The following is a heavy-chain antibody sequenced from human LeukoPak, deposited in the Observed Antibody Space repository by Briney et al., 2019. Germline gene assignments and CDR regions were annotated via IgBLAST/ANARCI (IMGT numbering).Heavy chain of an antibody. CDR2: ISYDGSNK. Sequence: PGRSLRLSCAASGFTFSSYAMHWVRQAPGKGLEWVAVISYDGSNKYYADSVKGRFTISRDNSKNTLYLQMNSLRAEDTAVYYCARGARKGDDYGGFFDYWGQGTLVTVSS. V-gene: IGHV3-30*04. CDR1: GFTFSSYA. D-gene: IGHD4-23*01. CDR3: ARGARKGDDYGGFFDY. J-gene: IGHJ4*02.